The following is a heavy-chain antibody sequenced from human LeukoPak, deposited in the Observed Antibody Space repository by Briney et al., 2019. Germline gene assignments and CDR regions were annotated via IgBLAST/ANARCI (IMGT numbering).Heavy chain of an antibody. CDR1: GFTFSSYA. CDR3: ARSSADSSSYYLSYYYYGMDV. CDR2: ISYDGSNK. D-gene: IGHD3-22*01. V-gene: IGHV3-30*04. Sequence: GGSLRLSCAASGFTFSSYAMHWVRQAPGKGLEWVAVISYDGSNKYYADSVKGRFTISRDNSKNTLYLQMNSLRAEDTAVYYCARSSADSSSYYLSYYYYGMDVWGQGTTVTVSS. J-gene: IGHJ6*02.